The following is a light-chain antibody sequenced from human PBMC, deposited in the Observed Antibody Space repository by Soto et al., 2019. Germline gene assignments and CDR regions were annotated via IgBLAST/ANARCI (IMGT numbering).Light chain of an antibody. V-gene: IGKV3-20*01. Sequence: EIVLTQSPGTLSLSPGERATPSCRASQSVSSSYLAWYQQKPGQAPRLLIYGASSRATGIPDRFSGSGSGTDFTLTISRLEHEDCAVYYCQQYGSSRRTFGQGTKVEIK. CDR1: QSVSSSY. J-gene: IGKJ1*01. CDR2: GAS. CDR3: QQYGSSRRT.